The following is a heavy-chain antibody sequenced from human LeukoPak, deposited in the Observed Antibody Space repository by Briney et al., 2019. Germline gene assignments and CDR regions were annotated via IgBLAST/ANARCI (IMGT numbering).Heavy chain of an antibody. Sequence: GGSLRLSCAASGFTFSSYWMHWVRQAPGKGLVWVSHINSDGSSTSYADSVKGRFTISRDNAKNTLYLQMNSLRAEDTAVYSCARGADGVSSNSRGWFDPWGQGTLVTVSS. CDR2: INSDGSST. CDR1: GFTFSSYW. J-gene: IGHJ5*02. V-gene: IGHV3-74*01. D-gene: IGHD2-15*01. CDR3: ARGADGVSSNSRGWFDP.